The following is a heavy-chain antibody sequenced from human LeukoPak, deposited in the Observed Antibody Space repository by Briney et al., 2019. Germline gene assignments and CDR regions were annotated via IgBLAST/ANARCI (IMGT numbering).Heavy chain of an antibody. CDR3: ARVAERTWLPYDAAFDI. Sequence: PSETLSLTCTVSGGSISSGDYYWSWIRQPPGKGLEWIGYIYYSGSTYYNPSLKSRVTISVDTSKNQFSLKLSSVTAADTAMYYCARVAERTWLPYDAAFDIWGRGTMVTVSS. CDR1: GGSISSGDYY. V-gene: IGHV4-30-4*01. D-gene: IGHD3-9*01. CDR2: IYYSGST. J-gene: IGHJ3*02.